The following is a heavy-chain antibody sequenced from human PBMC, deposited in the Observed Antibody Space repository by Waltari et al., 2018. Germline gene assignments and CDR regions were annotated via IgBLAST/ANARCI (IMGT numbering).Heavy chain of an antibody. CDR3: VRDGSSGYYPDY. J-gene: IGHJ4*02. V-gene: IGHV3-48*03. CDR1: GFTFSSYE. CDR2: ISSSGSTI. Sequence: EVQLVESGGGLVQPGGSLRLSCAASGFTFSSYEMNWVRQAPGKGLEWVSYISSSGSTIYYADSVKGRFTISRDNAKNSLYLQMNSLRAEDTAVYYCVRDGSSGYYPDYWGQGTLVTVSS. D-gene: IGHD3-22*01.